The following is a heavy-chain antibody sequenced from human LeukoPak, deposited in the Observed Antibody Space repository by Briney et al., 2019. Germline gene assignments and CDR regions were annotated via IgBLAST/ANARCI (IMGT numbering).Heavy chain of an antibody. CDR2: ISGSGEST. D-gene: IGHD3-16*02. CDR3: AKDAIGQYRPSYFDC. CDR1: GFTFSSFA. J-gene: IGHJ4*02. V-gene: IGHV3-23*01. Sequence: GGSLRLSCAASGFTFSSFAMSWVRQAPGKGLEWVSSISGSGESTYYADYVKGRFTVSRDNSKNTLNLQLNSLRAEDTAVYYCAKDAIGQYRPSYFDCWGQGTLVTVSS.